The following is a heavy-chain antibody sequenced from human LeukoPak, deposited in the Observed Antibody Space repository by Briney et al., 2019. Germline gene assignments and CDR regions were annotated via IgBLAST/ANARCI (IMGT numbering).Heavy chain of an antibody. J-gene: IGHJ4*02. CDR3: ARGVVGVIEVRVYYVDY. V-gene: IGHV4-34*01. D-gene: IGHD3-3*01. CDR2: INHSGIT. Sequence: SETLSLTCAVYGGSFSGYYWSWIPQPPGKGLEWIGEINHSGITNYNPSLKSRVTMSLDSSKSQFSLKLSSVTAADTALYYCARGVVGVIEVRVYYVDYWGQGTLVTVSS. CDR1: GGSFSGYY.